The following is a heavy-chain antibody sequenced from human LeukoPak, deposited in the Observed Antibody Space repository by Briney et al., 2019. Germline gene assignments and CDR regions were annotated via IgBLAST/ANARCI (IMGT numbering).Heavy chain of an antibody. CDR1: GFTFSSYE. Sequence: GGSLRLSCAASGFTFSSYEMNWVRQAPGKGLEWVSYISSGSTIYYADSVKGRFTISRDNAKNSLYLQMNSLRAEDTAVYYCARSMRKAYYYYGMDVWGQGTTVTVSS. J-gene: IGHJ6*02. CDR2: ISSGSTI. V-gene: IGHV3-48*03. CDR3: ARSMRKAYYYYGMDV.